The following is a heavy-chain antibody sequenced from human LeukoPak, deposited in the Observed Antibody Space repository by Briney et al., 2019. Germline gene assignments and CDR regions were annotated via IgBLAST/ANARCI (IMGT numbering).Heavy chain of an antibody. D-gene: IGHD2-21*02. CDR2: INPNSGGT. V-gene: IGHV1-2*02. CDR1: GYTFTSYY. Sequence: ASVKVSCKASGYTFTSYYMHWVRQAPGQGLEWMGWINPNSGGTNYAQKFQGRVTMTRDTSISTAYMELSRLRSDDTAVYYCARDRTYCGGDCYSGAYYYYYYYMDVWGKGTTVTVSS. J-gene: IGHJ6*03. CDR3: ARDRTYCGGDCYSGAYYYYYYYMDV.